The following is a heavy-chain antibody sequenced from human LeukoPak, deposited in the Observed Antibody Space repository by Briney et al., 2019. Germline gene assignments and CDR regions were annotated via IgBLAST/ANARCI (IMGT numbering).Heavy chain of an antibody. CDR2: IYYSGST. Sequence: IPSETLSLTCTVSGGSISSSSYYWGWIRQPPGKGLEWIGSIYYSGSTYYNPSLKSRVTISVDTSKNQFSLKLSSVTAADTAVYYCAREATITSLSWFDPWGQGTLVTVSS. V-gene: IGHV4-39*02. CDR3: AREATITSLSWFDP. CDR1: GGSISSSSYY. D-gene: IGHD3-10*01. J-gene: IGHJ5*02.